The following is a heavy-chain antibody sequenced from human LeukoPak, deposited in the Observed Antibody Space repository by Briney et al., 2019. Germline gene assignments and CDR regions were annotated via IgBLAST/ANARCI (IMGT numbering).Heavy chain of an antibody. J-gene: IGHJ6*03. CDR2: ISYDGSNK. D-gene: IGHD3-22*01. Sequence: GGSLRLSCAASGFTFSSYAMHWVRQAPGKGLEWVAVISYDGSNKYYADYVKGRFTISRDNSKNTLYLQMNSLRAEDTAVYYCAKRQSINYYDSSGYSMDVWGKGTTVTVSS. V-gene: IGHV3-30*18. CDR3: AKRQSINYYDSSGYSMDV. CDR1: GFTFSSYA.